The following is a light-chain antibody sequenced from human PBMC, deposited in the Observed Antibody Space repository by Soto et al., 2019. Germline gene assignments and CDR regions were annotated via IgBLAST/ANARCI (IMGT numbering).Light chain of an antibody. CDR2: GAA. CDR3: QQYHNWPA. J-gene: IGKJ1*01. Sequence: EIVMTQSPATLSVSPGDRATLSCRASQSVFSSLAWYQQKPGQAPRLLICGAATRATGIPARFSGSGSGTEFTLTISSLQSEDFAVYYCQQYHNWPAFGQGTKVEIK. CDR1: QSVFSS. V-gene: IGKV3-15*01.